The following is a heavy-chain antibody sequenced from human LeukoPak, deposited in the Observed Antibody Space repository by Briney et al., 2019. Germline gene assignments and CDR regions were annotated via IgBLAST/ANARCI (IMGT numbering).Heavy chain of an antibody. CDR2: IIPIFGTA. CDR1: GGTFSSYA. V-gene: IGHV1-69*05. J-gene: IGHJ4*02. CDR3: ARGVARGGDFYY. Sequence: SVKVSCKASGGTFSSYAISWVRQAPGQGLEWMGGIIPIFGTANYAQKFQGRVTITTDESTSTAYMELSSLRSEDTAVYYCARGVARGGDFYYWGQGTLVTVSS. D-gene: IGHD2-15*01.